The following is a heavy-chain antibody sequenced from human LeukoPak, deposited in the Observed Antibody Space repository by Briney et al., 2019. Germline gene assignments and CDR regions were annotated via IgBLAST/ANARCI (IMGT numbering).Heavy chain of an antibody. V-gene: IGHV3-30-3*01. CDR1: GFTFSDFD. Sequence: PGGSLRLSCIASGFTFSDFDMNWVRQAPGKGLEWVAVISYDGSNKYYADSVKGRFTISRDNSKNTLYLQMNSLRAEDTAVYYCARAYMGCSSTSCYTGLDYWGQGTLVTVSS. CDR3: ARAYMGCSSTSCYTGLDY. J-gene: IGHJ4*02. CDR2: ISYDGSNK. D-gene: IGHD2-2*02.